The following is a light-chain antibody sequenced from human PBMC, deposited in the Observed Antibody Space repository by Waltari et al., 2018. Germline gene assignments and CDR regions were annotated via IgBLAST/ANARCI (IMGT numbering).Light chain of an antibody. CDR1: QSLIYSDGNTY. J-gene: IGKJ1*01. V-gene: IGKV2-30*01. Sequence: DVLMTQSPVSLAVTLGQLASISCRSSQSLIYSDGNTYLNWFHQRPGQSPRRLIYKISRRESGVPDRFSGSGSGTEFTLKISRVEAEDVGFYFCMQGSHWPRTFGQGTKVEIK. CDR3: MQGSHWPRT. CDR2: KIS.